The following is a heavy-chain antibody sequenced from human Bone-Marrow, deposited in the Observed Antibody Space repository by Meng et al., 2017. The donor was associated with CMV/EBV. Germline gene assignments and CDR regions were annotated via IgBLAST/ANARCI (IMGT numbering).Heavy chain of an antibody. D-gene: IGHD2-15*01. V-gene: IGHV3-48*04. Sequence: GESLKISCAASGFTFSSYSMNWVRQAPGKGLEWVSYISSSSSTIYYADSVKGRFTISRDNAKNTLYLQMNSLRAEDTAVYYCARGYCSGGSCSTVHSFGDYWGQGALVTVSS. CDR1: GFTFSSYS. CDR3: ARGYCSGGSCSTVHSFGDY. CDR2: ISSSSSTI. J-gene: IGHJ4*02.